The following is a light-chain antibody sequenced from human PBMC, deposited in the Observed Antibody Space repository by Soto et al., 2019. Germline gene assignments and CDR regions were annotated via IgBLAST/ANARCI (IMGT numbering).Light chain of an antibody. CDR3: QQLKSSPFT. Sequence: DIQMTQSPSTLSASVGNRVTITCRASQSISSWLAWYQQKPGKAPKLLIYDASSLESGVPSRFSGSGSGTDFTLTISSLQPEDFVTYYCQQLKSSPFTFGPGTKVDN. CDR1: QSISSW. J-gene: IGKJ3*01. CDR2: DAS. V-gene: IGKV1-5*01.